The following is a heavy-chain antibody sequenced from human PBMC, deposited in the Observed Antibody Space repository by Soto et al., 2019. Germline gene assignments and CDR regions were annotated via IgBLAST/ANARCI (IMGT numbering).Heavy chain of an antibody. CDR1: GVSFSTST. CDR2: IGRTGIDR. D-gene: IGHD1-1*01. Sequence: EVQLVESGGGLVKPGGSLRLSCAASGVSFSTSTMNWVRQAPGKGLEFVSSIGRTGIDRYYIDSVKGRFTISRDNAQNSLYLQMNSLRAGDTALYYCVCDDNRRYWGQGTLVTVSS. V-gene: IGHV3-21*01. CDR3: VCDDNRRY. J-gene: IGHJ4*02.